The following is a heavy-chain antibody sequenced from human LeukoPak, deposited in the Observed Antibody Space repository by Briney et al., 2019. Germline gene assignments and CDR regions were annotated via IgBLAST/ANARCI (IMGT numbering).Heavy chain of an antibody. CDR2: IWYDGSNK. D-gene: IGHD3-10*01. Sequence: PGGSLRLSCAASGFTFSSYGMHWVRQAPGKGLEWVAVIWYDGSNKYYADSVKGRFTISRDNSKNTLYLQMNSLRAEDTAVYYCARGADDVEYYYGSGSYYNKGIDYWGQGTLVTVSS. J-gene: IGHJ4*02. CDR1: GFTFSSYG. CDR3: ARGADDVEYYYGSGSYYNKGIDY. V-gene: IGHV3-33*01.